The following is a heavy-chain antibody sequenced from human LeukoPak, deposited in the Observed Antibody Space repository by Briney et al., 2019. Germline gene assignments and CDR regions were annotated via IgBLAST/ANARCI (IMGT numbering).Heavy chain of an antibody. V-gene: IGHV4-4*07. D-gene: IGHD6-13*01. CDR1: GGSISSYY. J-gene: IGHJ5*02. CDR3: ARDQRAAACSGWFDP. CDR2: IYTSGST. Sequence: SETLFLTCTVSGGSISSYYWSWIRQPAGKGLEWIGRIYTSGSTNYNPSLKSRVTISVDKSKNQFSLKLSSVTAADTAVYYCARDQRAAACSGWFDPWGQGTLVTVSS.